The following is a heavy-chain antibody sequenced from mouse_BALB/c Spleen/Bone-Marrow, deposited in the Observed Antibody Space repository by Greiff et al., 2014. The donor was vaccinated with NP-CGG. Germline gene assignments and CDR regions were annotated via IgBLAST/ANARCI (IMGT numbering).Heavy chain of an antibody. J-gene: IGHJ4*01. D-gene: IGHD2-2*01. CDR3: ARDRGFGYDGTMDS. V-gene: IGHV2-9*02. CDR2: IWAGGST. Sequence: VKVVESGPGLVAPSQSLSITCTVSGFSLTSYGVHWVRQPPGKGLEWLGVIWAGGSTNYNSALMSRLSISKDNSKSQVFLKMNSLQTDDTAMYYCARDRGFGYDGTMDSWGQGTSVTVSS. CDR1: GFSLTSYG.